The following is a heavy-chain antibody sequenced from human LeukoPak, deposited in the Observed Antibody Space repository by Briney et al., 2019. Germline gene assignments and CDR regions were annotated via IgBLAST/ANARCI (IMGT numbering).Heavy chain of an antibody. CDR2: IYKTVNT. J-gene: IGHJ2*01. Sequence: SETLSLTCTVSGGSISSYYWSWVRQPPGKGLEWIGYIYKTVNTNYNPSLKSRATISVDTSKSQFSLKLTSVTAADTAVYFCARDEGNGWPLGWHVDLWGRGTRVTVSS. CDR1: GGSISSYY. D-gene: IGHD6-19*01. V-gene: IGHV4-59*01. CDR3: ARDEGNGWPLGWHVDL.